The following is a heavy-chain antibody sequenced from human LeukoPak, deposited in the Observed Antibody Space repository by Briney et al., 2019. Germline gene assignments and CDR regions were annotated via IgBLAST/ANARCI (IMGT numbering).Heavy chain of an antibody. CDR2: IKEDGSDK. Sequence: TGGSLRLSCAASGFTFSSYWTSWVRQAPGKGLEWVANIKEDGSDKKYVDSVKGRFTTSRDNAKNSLYLQMNSLRAEDTAVYYCARMRDGYMGRYFFDYWGQGTLVTVSS. CDR1: GFTFSSYW. D-gene: IGHD5-24*01. CDR3: ARMRDGYMGRYFFDY. J-gene: IGHJ4*02. V-gene: IGHV3-7*04.